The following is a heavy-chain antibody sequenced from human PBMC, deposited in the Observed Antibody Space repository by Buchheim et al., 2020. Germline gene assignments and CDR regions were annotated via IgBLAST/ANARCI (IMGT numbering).Heavy chain of an antibody. CDR1: GFTFSIYW. CDR2: IHSDGSST. V-gene: IGHV3-74*01. Sequence: EVQLVESGGDLVQPGGSLRLSCAASGFTFSIYWMHWVRQAPGKGLVWVSRIHSDGSSTAYADSVKGRFTISRDNAKNTLYPQMNSLRAEDTAVYYCTNLAEQPGRNYWGQGTL. J-gene: IGHJ4*02. CDR3: TNLAEQPGRNY. D-gene: IGHD6-13*01.